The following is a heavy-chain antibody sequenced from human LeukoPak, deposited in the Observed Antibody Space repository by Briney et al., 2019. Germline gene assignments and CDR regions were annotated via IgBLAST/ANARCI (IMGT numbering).Heavy chain of an antibody. CDR2: ISGSGGST. CDR3: AKDPFIAAAGTGYYYMDV. D-gene: IGHD6-13*01. V-gene: IGHV3-23*01. J-gene: IGHJ6*03. Sequence: RGTLRLSCAASGFTFSSYGMSWVRQAPGKGLEWVSAISGSGGSTYYADSVKGRFTISRDNSKNTLYLQMNSLRAEDTAVYYCAKDPFIAAAGTGYYYMDVWGKGTTVTISS. CDR1: GFTFSSYG.